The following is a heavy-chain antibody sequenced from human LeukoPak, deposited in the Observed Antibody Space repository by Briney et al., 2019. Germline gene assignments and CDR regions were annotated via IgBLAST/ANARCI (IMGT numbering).Heavy chain of an antibody. J-gene: IGHJ4*02. D-gene: IGHD4-17*01. CDR2: ISSGGGGI. Sequence: GGSLRLSCAASGFTFSSYEMNWVRQAPGKGLEWVSYISSGGGGIFYADSVKGRFTISRDNAKNSLHLQMNSLRAEDTAVYYCARDGASHPSIYYFDYWGQGTLVTASS. CDR3: ARDGASHPSIYYFDY. V-gene: IGHV3-48*03. CDR1: GFTFSSYE.